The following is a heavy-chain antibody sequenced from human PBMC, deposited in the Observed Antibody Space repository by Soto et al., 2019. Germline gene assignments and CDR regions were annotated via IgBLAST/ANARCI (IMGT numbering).Heavy chain of an antibody. V-gene: IGHV3-15*01. D-gene: IGHD6-19*01. J-gene: IGHJ4*02. CDR2: IRSRTDGGTT. CDR3: ATDREYSSGSKGAHHFDN. CDR1: GFTFSSAW. Sequence: EVQMVESGGGLVKPGGSLRLSCATSGFTFSSAWMNWVRQAPGKGLEWVGRIRSRTDGGTTDHAAPVKGRITISRDDSKNTVYLQINSLTTEDTAVYYCATDREYSSGSKGAHHFDNWGQGALVTVSS.